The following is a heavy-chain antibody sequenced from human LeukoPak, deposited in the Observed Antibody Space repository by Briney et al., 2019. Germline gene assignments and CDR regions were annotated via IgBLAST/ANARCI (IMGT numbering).Heavy chain of an antibody. CDR1: GFTFSTYG. Sequence: GGSLRLSCAASGFTFSTYGMSWVRQAPGKGLEWVSFMSGSSNYIYYADSVKGRFTISRDNAKNSLYLQMNRLRAEDTAVYYCARVGSTWSYFDYWGQGTLVTVSS. CDR3: ARVGSTWSYFDY. V-gene: IGHV3-21*01. D-gene: IGHD6-13*01. CDR2: MSGSSNYI. J-gene: IGHJ4*02.